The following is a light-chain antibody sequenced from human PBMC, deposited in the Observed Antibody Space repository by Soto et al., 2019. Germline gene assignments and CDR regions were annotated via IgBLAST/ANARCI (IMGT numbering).Light chain of an antibody. CDR2: GAS. J-gene: IGKJ2*01. V-gene: IGKV3-15*01. CDR3: QQYNNWPPYT. CDR1: QSVSSN. Sequence: EIVMTQSPATRSVSPGERATLSCRVSQSVSSNLAWYQQKPGQAPRLLIYGASTRATGIPARFSGSGSGTEFTLTISSLQSEDFAVYYCQQYNNWPPYTFGQGTKLEIK.